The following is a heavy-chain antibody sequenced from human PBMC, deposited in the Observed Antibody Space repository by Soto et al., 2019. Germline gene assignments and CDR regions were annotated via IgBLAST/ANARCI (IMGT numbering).Heavy chain of an antibody. D-gene: IGHD6-6*01. CDR3: ARLLDLTEYSSSAGWFDP. CDR1: GGSISSSSYY. V-gene: IGHV4-39*01. J-gene: IGHJ5*02. CDR2: IYYSGST. Sequence: SETLSLTCTVSGGSISSSSYYWGWIRQPPGKGLEWIGSIYYSGSTYYNPSLKSRVTISVDTSKNQFSLKLGSVTAADTAVYYCARLLDLTEYSSSAGWFDPWGQGTLVTVSS.